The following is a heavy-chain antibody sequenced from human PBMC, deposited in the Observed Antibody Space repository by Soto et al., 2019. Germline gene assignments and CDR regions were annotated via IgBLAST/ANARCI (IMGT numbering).Heavy chain of an antibody. CDR2: ISSSGSTI. Sequence: PGGSLRLSCAASGFTFSSYEMNWVRQAPGKGLEWVSYISSSGSTIYYADSVKGRFTISRDNAKNSLYLQMNSLRAEDTAVYYCARRGVGRYCIGSSCYWADDYWGQGTLVTVSS. D-gene: IGHD2-15*01. CDR3: ARRGVGRYCIGSSCYWADDY. J-gene: IGHJ4*02. CDR1: GFTFSSYE. V-gene: IGHV3-48*03.